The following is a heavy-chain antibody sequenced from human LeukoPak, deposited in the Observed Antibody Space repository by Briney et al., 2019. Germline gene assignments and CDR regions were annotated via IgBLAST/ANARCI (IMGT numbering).Heavy chain of an antibody. CDR3: AREGTTGWAF. J-gene: IGHJ4*02. CDR1: GGSISSFY. Sequence: SETLSLTCTVSGGSISSFYWSWIRQPPGKGLEWIGYIYSSGSTKYNPSLKSRVTMSVDTSNSQFSLKVSSVTAADTAVYFCAREGTTGWAFWGQGTLVTVSS. CDR2: IYSSGST. V-gene: IGHV4-59*01. D-gene: IGHD1-1*01.